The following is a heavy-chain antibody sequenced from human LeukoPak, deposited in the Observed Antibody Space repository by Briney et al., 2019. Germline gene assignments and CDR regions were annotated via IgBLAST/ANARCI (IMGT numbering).Heavy chain of an antibody. CDR1: GFTFRSYG. D-gene: IGHD3-22*01. V-gene: IGHV3-30*02. J-gene: IGHJ4*02. CDR3: ARESESYDSSGSTFNY. Sequence: PGGSLRLSCAASGFTFRSYGMYWVRQAPGKGLEWVALIQYDGTNKYYADSVKGRFTISRDNSKNTLYLQMNSLRAEDTAVYYCARESESYDSSGSTFNYWGQGTLVTVSS. CDR2: IQYDGTNK.